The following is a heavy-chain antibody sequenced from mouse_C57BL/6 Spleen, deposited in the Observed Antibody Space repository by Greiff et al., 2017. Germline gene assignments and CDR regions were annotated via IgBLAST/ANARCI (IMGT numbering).Heavy chain of an antibody. CDR2: IYPRDGST. Sequence: VQLQQSGPELVKPGASVKLSCKASGYTFTSYDINWVKQRPGQGLEWIGWIYPRDGSTKYNEKFKGKATFTVDTSSSAAYMGRHSLTSEDSAVYCCARSAPLTGTFYWGQGTTLTVSS. D-gene: IGHD4-1*01. CDR3: ARSAPLTGTFY. J-gene: IGHJ2*01. CDR1: GYTFTSYD. V-gene: IGHV1-85*01.